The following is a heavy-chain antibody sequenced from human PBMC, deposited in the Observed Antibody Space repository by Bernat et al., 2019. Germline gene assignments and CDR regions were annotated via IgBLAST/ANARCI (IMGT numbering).Heavy chain of an antibody. D-gene: IGHD2-21*02. CDR1: GFTFSSYG. CDR3: ARDQTGDCGVAVLD. V-gene: IGHV3-33*01. CDR2: IWYDGSNK. J-gene: IGHJ4*02. Sequence: QVQLVESGGGVVQPGRSLRLSCAASGFTFSSYGMHWVRQAPGKGLEWVAVIWYDGSNKYYADSVKGRFTISRDNSKNTLYLQMNSLRAEDTAVYYCARDQTGDCGVAVLDWGQGTLVTVSS.